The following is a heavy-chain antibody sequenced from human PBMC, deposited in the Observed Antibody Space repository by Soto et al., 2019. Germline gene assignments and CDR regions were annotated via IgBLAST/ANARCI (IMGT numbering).Heavy chain of an antibody. CDR2: ICHSGST. V-gene: IGHV4-30-2*01. J-gene: IGHJ3*02. Sequence: QLQLQESGSGLVKPSQTLSLTCAVSGGSISSGGYSWSWIGQPPGKGLEWIGYICHSGSTYYNPPLESPVTISVHRSKIQFSLKLSSLTAPDTAVYYCAQTPDIWGQGPMATVSS. CDR3: AQTPDI. CDR1: GGSISSGGYS.